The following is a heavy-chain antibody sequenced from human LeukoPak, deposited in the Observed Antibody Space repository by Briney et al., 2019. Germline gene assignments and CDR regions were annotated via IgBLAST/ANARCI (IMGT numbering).Heavy chain of an antibody. CDR3: ASQYSSGWYEGYDY. CDR1: GGSISSSSYY. V-gene: IGHV4-39*07. J-gene: IGHJ4*02. CDR2: IYYSGST. Sequence: PSETLSLTCTVSGGSISSSSYYWGWIRQPPGKGLEWIGSIYYSGSTYYNPSLKSRVTISVDTSKNQFSLKLSSVTAADTAVYYCASQYSSGWYEGYDYWGQGTLVTVSS. D-gene: IGHD6-19*01.